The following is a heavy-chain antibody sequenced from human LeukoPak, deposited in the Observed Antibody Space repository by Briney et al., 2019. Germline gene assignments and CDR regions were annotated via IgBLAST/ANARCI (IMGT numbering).Heavy chain of an antibody. V-gene: IGHV4-30-2*01. CDR1: GGSISSGGYY. D-gene: IGHD2-8*01. CDR2: INHSGST. J-gene: IGHJ6*02. Sequence: PSQTLSLTCTVSGGSISSGGYYWSWIRQPPGKGLEWIGEINHSGSTNYNPSLKSRVTISVDTSKNQFSLKLSSVTAADTAVYYCARAKYQLLSNCTNGVCSYYYYGMDVWGQGTTVTVSS. CDR3: ARAKYQLLSNCTNGVCSYYYYGMDV.